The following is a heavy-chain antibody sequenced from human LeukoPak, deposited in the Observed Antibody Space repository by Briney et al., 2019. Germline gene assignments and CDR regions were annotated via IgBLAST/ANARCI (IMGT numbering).Heavy chain of an antibody. CDR2: ISAYNGNT. CDR1: GYTFTSYG. CDR3: ARDSSITMVRGVIITSNFDY. J-gene: IGHJ4*02. D-gene: IGHD3-10*01. V-gene: IGHV1-18*01. Sequence: GASVKVSCKASGYTFTSYGISWVRQAPGQGLEWMGWISAYNGNTNYAQKLQGRVTMTTDTTTSTAYMELRSLRSDDTAVYYCARDSSITMVRGVIITSNFDYWGQGTLVTVSS.